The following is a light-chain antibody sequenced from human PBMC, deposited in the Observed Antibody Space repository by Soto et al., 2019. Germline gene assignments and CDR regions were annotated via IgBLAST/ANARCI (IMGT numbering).Light chain of an antibody. CDR1: SGHSSYA. Sequence: QPVLTQSPSASASLGASVKLTCTLSSGHSSYAIAWHQQQPEKGHRYLMKLNSDGSHSKGDGIPDRFSGSSSGAERYLTISGLQSEDEADYYCQTWGTGPWVFGGGTKLTVL. CDR2: LNSDGSH. V-gene: IGLV4-69*01. J-gene: IGLJ3*02. CDR3: QTWGTGPWV.